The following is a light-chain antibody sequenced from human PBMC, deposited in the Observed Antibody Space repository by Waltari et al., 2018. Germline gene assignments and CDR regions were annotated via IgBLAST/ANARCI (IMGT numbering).Light chain of an antibody. Sequence: QSVLTQPPSASGTPGQRVTISCSGSYSNIGSNYVYWYQQLPGTAPKLLIFNNNHRPSGVPDRFSGSKSGPSASLAISGLRSEDEADYYYAAWDDNLRGVFGGGTRLAVL. V-gene: IGLV1-47*01. CDR3: AAWDDNLRGV. CDR2: NNN. J-gene: IGLJ2*01. CDR1: YSNIGSNY.